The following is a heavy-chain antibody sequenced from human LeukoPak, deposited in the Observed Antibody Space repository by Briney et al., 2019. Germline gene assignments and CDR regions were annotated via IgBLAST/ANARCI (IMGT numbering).Heavy chain of an antibody. CDR2: INAGNGNT. D-gene: IGHD2-2*02. J-gene: IGHJ5*02. CDR1: GYTFTSYA. Sequence: ASVTVSCKASGYTFTSYAMHWVRQAPGQRLEWMGWINAGNGNTKYSQKFQGRVTITRDTSASTAYMELSSLRSEDTAVYYCARGLRYCSSTSCYSWFDPWGQGTLVTVS. V-gene: IGHV1-3*01. CDR3: ARGLRYCSSTSCYSWFDP.